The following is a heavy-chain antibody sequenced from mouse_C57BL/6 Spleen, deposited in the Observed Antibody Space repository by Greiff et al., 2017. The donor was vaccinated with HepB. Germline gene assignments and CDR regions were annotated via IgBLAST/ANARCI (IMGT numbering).Heavy chain of an antibody. CDR2: ISDGGSYT. D-gene: IGHD1-1*01. J-gene: IGHJ3*01. CDR1: GFTFSSYA. Sequence: EVKLVESGGGLVKPGGSLKLSCAASGFTFSSYAMSWVRQTPEKRLEWVATISDGGSYTYYPDNVKGRFTISRDNAKNNLYLQMSHLKSEDTAMYYCARDSGLLRWFAYWGQGTLVTVSA. CDR3: ARDSGLLRWFAY. V-gene: IGHV5-4*01.